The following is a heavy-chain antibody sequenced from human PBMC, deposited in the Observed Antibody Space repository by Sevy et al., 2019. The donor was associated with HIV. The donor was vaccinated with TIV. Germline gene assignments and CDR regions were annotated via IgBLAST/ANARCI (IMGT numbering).Heavy chain of an antibody. V-gene: IGHV3-73*01. J-gene: IGHJ6*02. CDR1: GFTFSGSA. Sequence: GGSLRLSCAASGFTFSGSAMHWVRQASGKGLEWVGRIRSKANSYATAYAASVKGRFTISRDDSKNTAYLQMNSLKTEDTAVYYCIYYYGSGSYYNDYYYGMDVRGQGTTVTVSS. CDR3: IYYYGSGSYYNDYYYGMDV. D-gene: IGHD3-10*01. CDR2: IRSKANSYAT.